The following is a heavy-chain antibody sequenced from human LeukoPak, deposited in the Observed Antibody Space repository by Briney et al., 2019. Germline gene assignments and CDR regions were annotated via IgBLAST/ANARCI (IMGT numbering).Heavy chain of an antibody. CDR2: ISGSGGST. J-gene: IGHJ5*02. D-gene: IGHD2-2*01. Sequence: PGGSLRLSCAASGFTFSSYAMSWVRQAPGKGLEWVSAISGSGGSTYYADSVKGRFTISRDNSKNTLYLQMNSLRAEDTAVYYCAKDLSLICSSTSCYSTGFDPWGQGTLVTVSS. CDR1: GFTFSSYA. CDR3: AKDLSLICSSTSCYSTGFDP. V-gene: IGHV3-23*01.